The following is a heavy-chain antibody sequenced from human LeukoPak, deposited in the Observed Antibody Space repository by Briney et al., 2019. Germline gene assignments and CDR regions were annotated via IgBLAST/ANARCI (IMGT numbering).Heavy chain of an antibody. CDR3: ARFRTWDSSGYGFDAFDI. CDR1: GGTFSSYA. V-gene: IGHV1-69*04. J-gene: IGHJ3*02. Sequence: SVKVSCKASGGTFSSYAISWVRQAPGQGLEWMGRIIPILGIPNYAQKFQGRVTITADKSTSTAYMELSSLRSEDTAVYYCARFRTWDSSGYGFDAFDIWGQGTMVTVSS. CDR2: IIPILGIP. D-gene: IGHD3-22*01.